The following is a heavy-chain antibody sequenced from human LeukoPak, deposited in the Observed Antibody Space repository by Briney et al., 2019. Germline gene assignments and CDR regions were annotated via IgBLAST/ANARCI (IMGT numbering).Heavy chain of an antibody. CDR1: GYTFVSYD. CDR2: MSPKSGNT. D-gene: IGHD7-27*01. Sequence: ASVKVSCKASGYTFVSYDINWVRQATGQGPERMGWMSPKSGNTGYAQKFQGRVTMTRDTSINTAYMELSGLISEDTAVYYCTRGPPNWGYDFWGQGTLVTVSS. CDR3: TRGPPNWGYDF. V-gene: IGHV1-8*01. J-gene: IGHJ4*02.